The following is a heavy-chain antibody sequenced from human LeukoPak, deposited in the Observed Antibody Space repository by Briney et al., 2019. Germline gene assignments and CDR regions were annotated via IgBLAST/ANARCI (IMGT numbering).Heavy chain of an antibody. CDR3: ATENYYDGSGFSKAFDY. V-gene: IGHV1-2*02. Sequence: ASVKVSCKTSGYSFSGKFLHWLRQAPGHGLQYMRGIEPKSGVTVYAPNFRGRVTVTSDTSVSTGYLELRGLRYDDTAVYYCATENYYDGSGFSKAFDYWGQGTLVTVSS. J-gene: IGHJ4*02. D-gene: IGHD3-22*01. CDR1: GYSFSGKF. CDR2: IEPKSGVT.